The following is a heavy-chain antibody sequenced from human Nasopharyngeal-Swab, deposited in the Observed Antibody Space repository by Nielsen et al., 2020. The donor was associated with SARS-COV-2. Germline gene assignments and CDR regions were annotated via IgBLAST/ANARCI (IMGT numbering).Heavy chain of an antibody. CDR3: AREEITMVQLFDY. D-gene: IGHD3-10*01. Sequence: GDSLNISCAASGFTFSSYSMNWVRQAPGKGLEWVSSISSSGSYIYYADSVKGRFTISRDNAKNSLYLQMNSLRAEDTAVYYCAREEITMVQLFDYWGQGTLVTVSS. CDR2: ISSSGSYI. CDR1: GFTFSSYS. J-gene: IGHJ4*02. V-gene: IGHV3-21*01.